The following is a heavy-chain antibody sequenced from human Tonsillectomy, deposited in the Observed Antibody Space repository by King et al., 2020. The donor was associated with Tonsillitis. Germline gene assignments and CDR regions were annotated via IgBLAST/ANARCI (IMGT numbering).Heavy chain of an antibody. J-gene: IGHJ6*03. D-gene: IGHD5-18*01. Sequence: VQLVESGGGLVQPGGSLKLSCAASGFRFSDSTMHWVRQASGKGLEWVGRIRSKANSYATEYTVSVKGRFTISRDDSKNTAYLKMNSLKTEDTAVYYCTRQGGYSYNYSYMDVWGKGTTVTVSS. CDR2: IRSKANSYAT. V-gene: IGHV3-73*01. CDR3: TRQGGYSYNYSYMDV. CDR1: GFRFSDST.